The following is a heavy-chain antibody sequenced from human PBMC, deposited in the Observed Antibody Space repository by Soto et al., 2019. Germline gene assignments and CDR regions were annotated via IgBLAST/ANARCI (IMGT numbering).Heavy chain of an antibody. CDR2: VNLSGNT. D-gene: IGHD3-16*01. CDR3: ARSPTCYNYVWGNSTY. V-gene: IGHV4-34*01. CDR1: GASFSPYH. Sequence: PSETLSLTCAIYGASFSPYHWSWIRQSPGKGLEWIGEVNLSGNTYYNPSFKTRVTMSVDASKNQFSLKMGSLTAADTAIYYCARSPTCYNYVWGNSTYWGQGALVTVSS. J-gene: IGHJ4*02.